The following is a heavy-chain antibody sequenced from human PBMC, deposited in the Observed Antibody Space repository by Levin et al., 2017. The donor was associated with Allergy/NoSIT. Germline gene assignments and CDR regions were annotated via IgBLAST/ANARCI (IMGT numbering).Heavy chain of an antibody. J-gene: IGHJ6*03. V-gene: IGHV3-7*04. D-gene: IGHD3-9*01. CDR1: GFTFSSYW. CDR3: ARDYDMNYMDV. Sequence: GESLKISCAASGFTFSSYWMSWVRQAPGKGLEWVANIKQDGSEKYYVDSVKGRFTISRDNAKNSLYLQMNSLRAEDTAVYYCARDYDMNYMDVWGKGTTVTVSS. CDR2: IKQDGSEK.